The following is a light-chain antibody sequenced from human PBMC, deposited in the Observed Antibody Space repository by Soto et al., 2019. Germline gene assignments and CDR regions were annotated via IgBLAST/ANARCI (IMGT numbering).Light chain of an antibody. J-gene: IGKJ2*01. CDR1: QRVNSNY. Sequence: EIVLTQSPGTLSLSPGEMVSLSCRASQRVNSNYLTWHQQKPGQAPRLLIHAASIRAAGIPDRFSGSRLGTEFTHTSSRVEPEDFAVYFCQRYGNSRGYTFGQGNKLE. V-gene: IGKV3-20*01. CDR2: AAS. CDR3: QRYGNSRGYT.